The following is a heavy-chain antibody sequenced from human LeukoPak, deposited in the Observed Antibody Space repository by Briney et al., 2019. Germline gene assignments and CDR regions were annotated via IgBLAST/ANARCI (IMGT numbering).Heavy chain of an antibody. CDR3: ARGAFGVYAFDI. CDR1: GFTFSTYW. CDR2: ITPDGTST. J-gene: IGHJ3*02. V-gene: IGHV3-74*01. Sequence: GGSLRLSCEASGFTFSTYWMHWVRQAPGKGLVWVSRITPDGTSTTYADSVKGRFTISRDNAKNTLYVQMNSLRAKDTAVYYCARGAFGVYAFDIWGQGTMVTVSS. D-gene: IGHD3-3*01.